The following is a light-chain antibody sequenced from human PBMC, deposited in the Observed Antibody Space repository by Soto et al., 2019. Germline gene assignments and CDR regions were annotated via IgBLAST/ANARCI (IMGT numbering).Light chain of an antibody. CDR3: QQYNNWPIT. Sequence: EIVLWQSPATLSVSPGARATLYLRASQSLSSNLAWYQQKVGQPPRLLIYAASTRATGIPARFTGSESGTEFTLTISSLQSEDFAVYYCQQYNNWPITFGQGAGLAI. CDR1: QSLSSN. V-gene: IGKV3-15*01. CDR2: AAS. J-gene: IGKJ5*01.